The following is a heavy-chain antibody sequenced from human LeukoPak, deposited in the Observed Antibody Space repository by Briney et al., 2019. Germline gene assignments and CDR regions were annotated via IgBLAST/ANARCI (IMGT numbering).Heavy chain of an antibody. Sequence: PGGSLRLSCTVSGFTFGNYAMTWVRQGPGKGLESVSSASTDGTPYYANSVKCRFTISRDNSKSTLYLRMNSLRAEDTAVYYCAKLGHGGYYSYMDVWGKGTRSPSP. CDR2: ASTDGTP. J-gene: IGHJ6*03. D-gene: IGHD2-21*01. CDR1: GFTFGNYA. CDR3: AKLGHGGYYSYMDV. V-gene: IGHV3-23*01.